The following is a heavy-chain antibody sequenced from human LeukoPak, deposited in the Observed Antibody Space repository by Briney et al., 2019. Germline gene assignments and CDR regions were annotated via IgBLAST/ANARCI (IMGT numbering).Heavy chain of an antibody. Sequence: PGGSLRLSCVASDISFSTYWMSWVRQAPGKGLERVANMREDGSQIYYVDSVKGRFTISRDNAKNSLYLQMHSLRAEDTAVYFCASFWSGYFDFWGRGTLVTVSS. CDR2: MREDGSQI. J-gene: IGHJ4*02. CDR1: DISFSTYW. CDR3: ASFWSGYFDF. D-gene: IGHD3-3*01. V-gene: IGHV3-7*01.